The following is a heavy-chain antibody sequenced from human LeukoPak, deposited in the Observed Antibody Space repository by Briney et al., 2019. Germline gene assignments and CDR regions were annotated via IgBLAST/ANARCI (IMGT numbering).Heavy chain of an antibody. CDR3: ARAPIHYDILTGYIDY. Sequence: GASVKVSCKASGYTFTSNALGWVRQAPGQGLEWMGWISAYNGNTNYAQKLQGRVTMTTDTSTSTAYMELRSLRSDDTAVYYCARAPIHYDILTGYIDYWGQGTLVTVSS. CDR1: GYTFTSNA. D-gene: IGHD3-9*01. V-gene: IGHV1-18*01. CDR2: ISAYNGNT. J-gene: IGHJ4*02.